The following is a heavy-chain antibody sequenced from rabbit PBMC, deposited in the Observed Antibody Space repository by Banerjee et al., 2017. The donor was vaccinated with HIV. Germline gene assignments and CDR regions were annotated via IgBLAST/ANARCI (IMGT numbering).Heavy chain of an antibody. CDR1: GFSFSSNYW. V-gene: IGHV1S45*01. J-gene: IGHJ4*01. CDR3: ARDLAGVIGWNFNL. D-gene: IGHD4-1*01. Sequence: QEQLEESGGDLVKPEGSLTLTCTASGFSFSSNYWLCWVRQAPGKGLECIACIYAGSSGATYYASWAKGRFTISKTSSTTVTLQMTSLTAADTATYLCARDLAGVIGWNFNLWGQGTLVTVS. CDR2: IYAGSSGAT.